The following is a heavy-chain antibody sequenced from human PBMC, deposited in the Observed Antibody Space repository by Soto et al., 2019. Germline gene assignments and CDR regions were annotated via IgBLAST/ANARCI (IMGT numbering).Heavy chain of an antibody. J-gene: IGHJ4*02. D-gene: IGHD2-8*01. CDR1: GGSISSGGYY. V-gene: IGHV4-31*03. CDR3: ARGVYATYDFDY. Sequence: SETLSLTCTVSGGSISSGGYYWSWIRQHPGKGLEWIGYIYYSGSTYYNPSLKSRVTISVDTSKNQFSLKLSSVTAADTAVYYCARGVYATYDFDYWGQGTLVTVSS. CDR2: IYYSGST.